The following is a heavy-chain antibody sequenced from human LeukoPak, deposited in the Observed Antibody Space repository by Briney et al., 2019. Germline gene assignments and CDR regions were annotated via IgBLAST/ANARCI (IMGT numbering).Heavy chain of an antibody. D-gene: IGHD3-10*01. Sequence: SETLPLTCTVSGGSISSYYWSWIRQPPGKGLEWIGYIYYSGSTNYNPSLKSRVTISVDTSKNQFSLKLSSVTAADTAVYYCARDKYGYYFDYWGQGTLVTVSS. CDR2: IYYSGST. CDR3: ARDKYGYYFDY. CDR1: GGSISSYY. J-gene: IGHJ4*02. V-gene: IGHV4-59*01.